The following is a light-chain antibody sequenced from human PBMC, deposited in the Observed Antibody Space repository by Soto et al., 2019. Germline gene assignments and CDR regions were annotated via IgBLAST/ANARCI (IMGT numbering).Light chain of an antibody. J-gene: IGKJ2*01. CDR1: GSVHSSH. V-gene: IGKV3-20*01. CDR2: GAS. CDR3: HQYDNAPQT. Sequence: EIVLTQSPGTLSLSPGKRATPSCWASGSVHSSHLAWYQQRPGQPPRLLIYGASKRATGIPDRFSGSGSGTDFSLTISRLEPEDFAVYYCHQYDNAPQTYGQGTKVDI.